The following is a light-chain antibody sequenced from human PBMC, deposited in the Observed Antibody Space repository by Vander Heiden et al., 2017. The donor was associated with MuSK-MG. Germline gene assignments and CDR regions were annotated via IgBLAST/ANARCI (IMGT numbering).Light chain of an antibody. CDR2: GAS. CDR1: QSVSSSY. V-gene: IGKV3-20*01. J-gene: IGKJ3*01. Sequence: EIVLTQSPGTLSLSPGERATLSCRASQSVSSSYLAWYQQKPGQAPRLLIYGASSRATGIPDRFSGSGSGTDFTLTISRLEPEDFAMYYCQQDGSSPETFGHGTKVDIK. CDR3: QQDGSSPET.